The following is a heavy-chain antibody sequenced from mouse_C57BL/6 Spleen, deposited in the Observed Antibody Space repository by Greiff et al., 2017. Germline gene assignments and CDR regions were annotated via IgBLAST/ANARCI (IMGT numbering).Heavy chain of an antibody. J-gene: IGHJ2*01. D-gene: IGHD1-1*01. CDR3: ARKVYYGSSPFDY. V-gene: IGHV1-42*01. Sequence: EVKLMESGPELVKPGASVKISCKASGYSFTGYYMNWVKQSPEKSLEWIGEINPSTGGTTYNQKFKAKATLTVDKSSSTAYMQLKSLTSEDSAVYYCARKVYYGSSPFDYWGQGTTLTVSS. CDR1: GYSFTGYY. CDR2: INPSTGGT.